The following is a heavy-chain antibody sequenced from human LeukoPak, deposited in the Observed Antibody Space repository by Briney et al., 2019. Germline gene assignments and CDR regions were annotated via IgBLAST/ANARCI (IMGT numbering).Heavy chain of an antibody. J-gene: IGHJ4*02. CDR2: IYNSGTT. V-gene: IGHV3-53*01. D-gene: IGHD4-17*01. CDR1: GFTVSSNY. Sequence: GGSLRLSCAASGFTVSSNYMTWVPQAPGKVLEWVSSIYNSGTTNYADSVQGRFTISRDNSRNAPFIEMSRLRAEDTAVYYCARLPVTYYCDSWGQGTLVTVSS. CDR3: ARLPVTYYCDS.